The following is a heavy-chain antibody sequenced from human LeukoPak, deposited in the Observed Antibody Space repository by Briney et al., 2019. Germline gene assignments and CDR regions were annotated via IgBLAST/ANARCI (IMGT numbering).Heavy chain of an antibody. D-gene: IGHD1-26*01. Sequence: ASVKVSCKASRYTFTGYYMHWVRQAPGQGLEWMGWINPNSGGTNYAQKFQGRVTMTRDTSISTAYMELSRLRSDDTAVYYCARDQGGAENWFDPWGQGTLVTVSS. CDR3: ARDQGGAENWFDP. J-gene: IGHJ5*02. V-gene: IGHV1-2*02. CDR1: RYTFTGYY. CDR2: INPNSGGT.